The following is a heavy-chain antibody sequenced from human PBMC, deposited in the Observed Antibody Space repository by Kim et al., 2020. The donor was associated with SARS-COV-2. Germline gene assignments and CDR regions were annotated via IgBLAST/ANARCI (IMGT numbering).Heavy chain of an antibody. V-gene: IGHV3-23*01. J-gene: IGHJ4*02. Sequence: GGSLRLSCAASGFTFSSYAMSWVRQAPGKGLEWVSAISGSGGSTYYADSVKGRFTISRDNSKNTLYLQMNSMRAEDTAVYFCAKERFTSTVTTYDYWGRGTLVTVSS. CDR3: AKERFTSTVTTYDY. D-gene: IGHD4-17*01. CDR2: ISGSGGST. CDR1: GFTFSSYA.